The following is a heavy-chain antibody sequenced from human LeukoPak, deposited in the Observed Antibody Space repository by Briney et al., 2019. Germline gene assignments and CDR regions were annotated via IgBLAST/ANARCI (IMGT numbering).Heavy chain of an antibody. CDR3: ARSQYQFLLYFGALDI. Sequence: QPGGSLRLSCAGSGFTFSNYEMNWVRQAPEKGLEWVSYISSSGSTIHYADSVKDRFTMSRDDAKNSLYLQMNSLRAEDTAVYYCARSQYQFLLYFGALDIWGQGTMVTVSS. D-gene: IGHD2-2*01. CDR1: GFTFSNYE. V-gene: IGHV3-48*03. J-gene: IGHJ3*02. CDR2: ISSSGSTI.